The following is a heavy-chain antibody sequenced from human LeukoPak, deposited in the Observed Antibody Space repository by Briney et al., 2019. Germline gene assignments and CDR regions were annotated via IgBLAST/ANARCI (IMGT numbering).Heavy chain of an antibody. J-gene: IGHJ3*02. CDR3: ASFNSNYDAFDI. CDR1: GYTFTSYG. CDR2: ISAYSGNT. D-gene: IGHD4-11*01. V-gene: IGHV1-18*01. Sequence: ASVKVSCKASGYTFTSYGISWVRQAPGQGLEWMGWISAYSGNTNYAQKLQGRVTMTTDTSTSTAYMELRSLRSDDTAVYYCASFNSNYDAFDIWGQGTMVTVSS.